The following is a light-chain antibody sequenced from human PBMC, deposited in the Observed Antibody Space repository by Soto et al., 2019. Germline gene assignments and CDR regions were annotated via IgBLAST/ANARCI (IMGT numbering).Light chain of an antibody. Sequence: QSVLTQPASVSGSPGQSITISCTGTSSDVGTYNFVSWYQQHADKAPKLVIYEVSNRPSGISSRFSGSKSGNTASLTISGLQAEDEADYYCCLYLGGTSVFGGGTKLTVL. CDR3: CLYLGGTSV. V-gene: IGLV2-14*01. J-gene: IGLJ7*01. CDR2: EVS. CDR1: SSDVGTYNF.